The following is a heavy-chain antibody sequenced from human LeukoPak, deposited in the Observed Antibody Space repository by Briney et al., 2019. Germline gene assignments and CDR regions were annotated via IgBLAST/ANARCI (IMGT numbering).Heavy chain of an antibody. CDR3: ARWGHSATYSSLYSFDI. Sequence: SETLSLTCTVSGGSISSYYWSWIRQPPGKGLEWIGYIHNSGSSTHNPSLKSRVTISIDASKNQFSLKLSSVTAADTAAYYCARWGHSATYSSLYSFDIWGQGTMVTVSS. D-gene: IGHD1-26*01. J-gene: IGHJ3*02. CDR1: GGSISSYY. CDR2: IHNSGSS. V-gene: IGHV4-59*08.